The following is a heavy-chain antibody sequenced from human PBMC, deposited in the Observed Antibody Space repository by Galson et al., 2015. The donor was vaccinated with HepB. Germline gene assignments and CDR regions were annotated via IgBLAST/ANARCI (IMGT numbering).Heavy chain of an antibody. CDR3: ARAKQWLVPPYYYYGMDV. V-gene: IGHV1-69*13. CDR1: GGTFSSYA. Sequence: SVKVSCKASGGTFSSYAISWVRQAPGQGLEWMGGIIPIFGTANYAQKFQGRVTITADESTSTAYMELSSLRSEDTAVYYCARAKQWLVPPYYYYGMDVWGQGTTVTVSS. J-gene: IGHJ6*02. CDR2: IIPIFGTA. D-gene: IGHD6-19*01.